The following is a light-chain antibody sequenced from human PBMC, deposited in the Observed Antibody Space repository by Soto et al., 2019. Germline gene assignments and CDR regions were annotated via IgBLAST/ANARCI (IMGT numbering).Light chain of an antibody. CDR3: QQYNNWPPIT. J-gene: IGKJ5*01. V-gene: IGKV3-15*01. CDR1: QSVSSR. Sequence: IGLTQSPGTLSLSPGGRATLSCRASQSVSSRLAWYQQRPGQAPRLLISGASSRATGIPARFSGSGSGTEFTLTISSLQSEDFAVYYCQQYNNWPPITFGQGTRLEIK. CDR2: GAS.